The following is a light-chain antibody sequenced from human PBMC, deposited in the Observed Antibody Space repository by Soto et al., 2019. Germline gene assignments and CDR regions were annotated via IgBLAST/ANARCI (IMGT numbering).Light chain of an antibody. CDR3: QYINSFPLT. V-gene: IGKV1-9*01. J-gene: IGKJ4*01. Sequence: IQLTQSPSSLSASVGDRVTITCRASQGIRNYLAWYQQKPGKAPQLLIYLASTLQGGVPSRFSGSGSGTDFSLTISSLQPEDVATYYCQYINSFPLTFGGGTKVDIK. CDR1: QGIRNY. CDR2: LAS.